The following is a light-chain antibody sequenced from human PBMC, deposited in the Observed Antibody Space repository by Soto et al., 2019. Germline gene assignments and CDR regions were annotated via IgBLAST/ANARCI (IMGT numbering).Light chain of an antibody. Sequence: QLVLTQPASVSGSPGQSITISCTGTSSDVGTYNYVSWYQQHPGRAPKLIIYEVSNRPSGLSHRFSGSKSGNTASLTISGLQAEDEADYYCSSHIPSNTWVFGGGTKLTVL. CDR1: SSDVGTYNY. V-gene: IGLV2-14*01. J-gene: IGLJ3*02. CDR3: SSHIPSNTWV. CDR2: EVS.